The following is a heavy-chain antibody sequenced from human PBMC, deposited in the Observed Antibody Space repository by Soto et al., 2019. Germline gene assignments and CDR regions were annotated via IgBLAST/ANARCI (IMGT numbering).Heavy chain of an antibody. Sequence: QVQLQESGPGLVKPSQTLSLTCTVSGGSISSGGHYWSCIRQHPGKGLEWIGYIYYSGSTYYNPSLKSRVTLSVDTSKNQFSLKLSSVTAADTAVYYCARVTAPTRLRYFGWFFDYWGQGTLVTVSS. D-gene: IGHD3-9*01. CDR1: GGSISSGGHY. J-gene: IGHJ4*02. CDR2: IYYSGST. CDR3: ARVTAPTRLRYFGWFFDY. V-gene: IGHV4-31*03.